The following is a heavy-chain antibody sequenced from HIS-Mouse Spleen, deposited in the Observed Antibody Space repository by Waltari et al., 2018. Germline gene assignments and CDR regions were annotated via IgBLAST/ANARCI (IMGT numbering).Heavy chain of an antibody. D-gene: IGHD5-12*01. V-gene: IGHV3-53*01. CDR1: GFTVSSNY. CDR2: IYSGGST. Sequence: EVQLVESGGGLIQPGGSLRLSCAASGFTVSSNYISWVRRAPGKGLEWVSVIYSGGSTYYADSVKGRFTISRDNSKNTLYLQMNSLRAEDTAVYYCARDFGRDGYNYAFDIWGQGTMVTVSS. CDR3: ARDFGRDGYNYAFDI. J-gene: IGHJ3*02.